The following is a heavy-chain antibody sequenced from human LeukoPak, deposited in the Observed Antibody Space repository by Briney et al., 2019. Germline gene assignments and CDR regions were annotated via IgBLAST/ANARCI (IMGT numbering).Heavy chain of an antibody. CDR1: GFTVSSNY. CDR3: ARDSTTVVNDAFDI. J-gene: IGHJ3*02. V-gene: IGHV3-66*01. Sequence: GRSLRLSCAASGFTVSSNYMSWVRQAPGKGLEWVSVIYSGGSTYYADSVKGRFTISRDNSKNTLYLQMNSLRAEDTAVYYCARDSTTVVNDAFDIWGQGTMVTVSS. D-gene: IGHD4-23*01. CDR2: IYSGGST.